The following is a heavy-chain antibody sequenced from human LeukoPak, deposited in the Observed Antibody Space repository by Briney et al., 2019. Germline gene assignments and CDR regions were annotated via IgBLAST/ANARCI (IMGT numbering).Heavy chain of an antibody. CDR1: GGSVSSGSYY. Sequence: SETLSLTCTVSGGSVSSGSYYWSWIRQPPGKGLEWIGYIYYSGSTNYNPSLKSRVTISVDTSKNQFSLKLSSVAAADTAVYYCARAVDSSSWHPFDYWGQGTLVTVSS. D-gene: IGHD6-13*01. CDR2: IYYSGST. V-gene: IGHV4-61*01. CDR3: ARAVDSSSWHPFDY. J-gene: IGHJ4*02.